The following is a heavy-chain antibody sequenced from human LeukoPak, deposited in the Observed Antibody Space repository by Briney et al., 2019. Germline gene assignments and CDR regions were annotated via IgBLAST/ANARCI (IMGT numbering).Heavy chain of an antibody. D-gene: IGHD5-18*01. Sequence: SETLSLTCAVYGGSFSGYYWSWIRQPPGKGLEWIGEINHSGSTNYNPSLKSRVTISVDTSKNQFSLKLSSVTAADTAVYYCARDRYSYGFGYWGQGTLVTVSP. J-gene: IGHJ4*02. CDR1: GGSFSGYY. CDR2: INHSGST. CDR3: ARDRYSYGFGY. V-gene: IGHV4-34*01.